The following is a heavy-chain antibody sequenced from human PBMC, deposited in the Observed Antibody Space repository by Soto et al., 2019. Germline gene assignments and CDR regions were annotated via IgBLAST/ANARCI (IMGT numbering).Heavy chain of an antibody. CDR3: ARDTRSIAAAGYYYYYGMDV. Sequence: PSETLSLTCTVAGGSISSSSYYWSWIHKHPGKGLEWIGYIYYSGSTYYNPSLKSRVTISVDTSKNQFSLKLSSVTAADTAVYYCARDTRSIAAAGYYYYYGMDVWGQGTTVTVSS. J-gene: IGHJ6*02. CDR2: IYYSGST. CDR1: GGSISSSSYY. D-gene: IGHD6-13*01. V-gene: IGHV4-31*03.